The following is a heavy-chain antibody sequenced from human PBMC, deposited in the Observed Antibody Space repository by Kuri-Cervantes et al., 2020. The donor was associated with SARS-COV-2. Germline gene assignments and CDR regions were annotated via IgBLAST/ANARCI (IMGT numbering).Heavy chain of an antibody. J-gene: IGHJ4*02. CDR3: VTMILNTFDY. D-gene: IGHD3-22*01. V-gene: IGHV3-30*02. Sequence: GGSLRLSCAASGFTFDDYGMSWVRQAPGKGLEWVAFIRYDGSNKYYADSVKGRFTISRDNSKNTLYLQMNSLRAEDTAVYYCVTMILNTFDYWGQGTLVTVSS. CDR2: IRYDGSNK. CDR1: GFTFDDYG.